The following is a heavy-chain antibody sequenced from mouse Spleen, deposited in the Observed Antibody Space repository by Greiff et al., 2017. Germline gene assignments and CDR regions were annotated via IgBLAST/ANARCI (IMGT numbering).Heavy chain of an antibody. D-gene: IGHD2-14*01. CDR1: GYTFTSYW. V-gene: IGHV1-7*01. CDR2: INPSSGYT. Sequence: QVQLQQSGAELAKPGASVKLSCKASGYTFTSYWMHWVKQRPGQGLEWIGYINPSSGYTKYNQKFKDKATLTADKSSSTAYMQLSSLAYEDSAVYYCARSYRYEDYAMDYWGQGTSVTVSS. CDR3: ARSYRYEDYAMDY. J-gene: IGHJ4*01.